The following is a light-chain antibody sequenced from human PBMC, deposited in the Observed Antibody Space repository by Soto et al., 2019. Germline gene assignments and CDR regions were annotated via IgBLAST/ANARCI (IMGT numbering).Light chain of an antibody. J-gene: IGKJ2*01. CDR3: QQYYRTPPT. Sequence: DIVMTQSPDSLAVSLGERATINCKSSQSVLFSSNNKNYLAWYQQKVGQPPKLLIYWASTRESGVPDRFSGSGSGTDFTLTISSLQAEDVAVYYCQQYYRTPPTFGQGTKLEI. CDR2: WAS. V-gene: IGKV4-1*01. CDR1: QSVLFSSNNKNY.